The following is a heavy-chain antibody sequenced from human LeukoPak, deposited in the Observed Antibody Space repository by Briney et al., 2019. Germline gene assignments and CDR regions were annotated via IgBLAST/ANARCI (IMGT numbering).Heavy chain of an antibody. CDR3: AKGHQEWELARSYNCFDP. CDR2: ISSGSSAI. D-gene: IGHD1-26*01. J-gene: IGHJ5*02. V-gene: IGHV3-21*04. Sequence: GGSLRLSCAASGFTFSSYEMNWVRQAPGKGLEWVSIISSGSSAIFSADALKGRFTISRDDAKNLLYLDMNSLRAEDTAVYYCAKGHQEWELARSYNCFDPWGQGTLVTVSS. CDR1: GFTFSSYE.